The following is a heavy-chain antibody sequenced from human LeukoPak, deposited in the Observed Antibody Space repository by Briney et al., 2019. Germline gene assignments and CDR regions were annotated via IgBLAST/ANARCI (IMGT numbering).Heavy chain of an antibody. CDR3: ARHRTYYYDSRAEGFDP. J-gene: IGHJ5*02. Sequence: ASVKVSCKASGGTFSSYAISWVRQAPGQGLEWMGRIIPILGIANYAQKFQGRVTITADKSTSTAYVELSSLRSEDTAVYYCARHRTYYYDSRAEGFDPWGQGTLVTVSS. V-gene: IGHV1-69*04. D-gene: IGHD3-22*01. CDR1: GGTFSSYA. CDR2: IIPILGIA.